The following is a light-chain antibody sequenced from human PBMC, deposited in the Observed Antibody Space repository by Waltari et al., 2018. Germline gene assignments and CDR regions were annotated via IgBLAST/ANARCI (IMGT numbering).Light chain of an antibody. CDR3: QQYYFTPYT. J-gene: IGKJ2*01. CDR1: PYISDS. CDR2: AAS. V-gene: IGKV1-NL1*01. Sequence: DIQMTQSPSSQSASVGDSVTITCRASPYISDSLAWYQQKPGKAPKLLLSAASRLKSGVPPRFSGSASGTVYTLTISSLQPDDFATYYCQQYYFTPYTFGQGTKLEIK.